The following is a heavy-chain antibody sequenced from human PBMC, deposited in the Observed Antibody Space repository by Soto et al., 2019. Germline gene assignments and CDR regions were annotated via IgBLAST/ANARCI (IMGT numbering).Heavy chain of an antibody. D-gene: IGHD5-18*01. CDR3: ARDSTMDTAFDY. J-gene: IGHJ4*02. CDR2: IYHSGST. Sequence: SDPLSPTYLTSGRAIRTSNWRSWVRQPPGKGLQWIGEIYHSGSTNYNPSLKSRVTISVDKSKNQFSLKLSSVTAADTAVYYCARDSTMDTAFDYWGQG. CDR1: GRAIRTSNW. V-gene: IGHV4-4*02.